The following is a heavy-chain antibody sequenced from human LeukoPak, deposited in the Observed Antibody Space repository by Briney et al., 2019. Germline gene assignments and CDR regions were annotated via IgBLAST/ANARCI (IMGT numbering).Heavy chain of an antibody. J-gene: IGHJ4*02. CDR1: GYTFSGNS. CDR2: INPNNGDT. V-gene: IGHV1-2*02. Sequence: ASVKVSCKASGYTFSGNSMHWVRQAPGQGLEWMGWINPNNGDTNYAQKCQGRVTMTRDTSISTAYMELSSLRSDDTAVYYCARARGSHMAYLDYWGQGTLVTVSS. D-gene: IGHD2-21*01. CDR3: ARARGSHMAYLDY.